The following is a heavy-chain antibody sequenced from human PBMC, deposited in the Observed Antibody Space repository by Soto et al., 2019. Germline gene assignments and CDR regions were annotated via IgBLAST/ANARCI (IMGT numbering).Heavy chain of an antibody. V-gene: IGHV5-51*01. CDR2: IYPGDSDT. Sequence: GESLKISCKGSGYSFTSYWIGWVRQMPGKGLEWMGIIYPGDSDTRYSPSFQGQVTISADKSISTAYLQWSSLKASDTAMYYCARHPPGTIKHDFWRPFDYWGQVTLVTVSS. J-gene: IGHJ4*02. CDR1: GYSFTSYW. D-gene: IGHD3-3*01. CDR3: ARHPPGTIKHDFWRPFDY.